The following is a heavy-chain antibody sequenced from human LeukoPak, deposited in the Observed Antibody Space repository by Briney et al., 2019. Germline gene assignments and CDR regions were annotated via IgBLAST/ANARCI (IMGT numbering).Heavy chain of an antibody. CDR3: ARPRYTNSQDAFDI. V-gene: IGHV1-46*01. CDR2: IDPSSGGS. Sequence: ASVKVSCKASGYTFTGYYMHWVRQAPGQGLEWMGIIDPSSGGSTSAQKFQVRVTMTRDMSTSTVYMELSSLTSEDMAVYYCARPRYTNSQDAFDIWGQGTMVTVSS. D-gene: IGHD3-9*01. J-gene: IGHJ3*02. CDR1: GYTFTGYY.